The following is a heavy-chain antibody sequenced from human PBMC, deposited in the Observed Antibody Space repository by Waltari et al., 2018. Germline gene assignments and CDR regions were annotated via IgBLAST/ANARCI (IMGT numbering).Heavy chain of an antibody. J-gene: IGHJ4*02. V-gene: IGHV7-4-1*02. CDR1: GYTFTGYY. D-gene: IGHD6-19*01. CDR3: YSSGSIKGY. CDR2: INTNTGNP. Sequence: QVQLVQSGAEVKKPGASVKVSCKASGYTFTGYYMHWVRQAPGQGLEWMGWINTNTGNPTYAQGFTGRFVFSLDTSVSTAYLQISSLKAEDTAVYYCYSSGSIKGYWGQGTLVTVSS.